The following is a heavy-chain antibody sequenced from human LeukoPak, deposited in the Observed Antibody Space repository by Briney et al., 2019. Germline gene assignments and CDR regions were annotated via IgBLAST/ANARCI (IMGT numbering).Heavy chain of an antibody. CDR1: GGSISSYY. CDR2: IYYSGST. J-gene: IGHJ3*02. Sequence: SETLSLTCTVSGGSISSYYWSWIRQPPGQRLEWIGYIYYSGSTSYNPSLKSRVTISVDTSKNQISLKLSSVTAADTAVYYCARDLGVMVRAFDIWGQGTMVTVSS. CDR3: ARDLGVMVRAFDI. V-gene: IGHV4-59*01. D-gene: IGHD5-18*01.